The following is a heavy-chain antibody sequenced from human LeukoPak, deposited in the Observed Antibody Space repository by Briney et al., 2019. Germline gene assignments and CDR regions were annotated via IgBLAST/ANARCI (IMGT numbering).Heavy chain of an antibody. J-gene: IGHJ5*02. V-gene: IGHV4-59*01. D-gene: IGHD3-10*01. CDR2: IYYSGST. CDR1: GGSISSYY. CDR3: ARDYYGSGSYYTSWFDP. Sequence: PSEPLSLTCTVSGGSISSYYWSWIRQPPGKGLEWIGYIYYSGSTNYNPSLKSRVTISVDTSKNQFSLKLSSVTAADTAVYYCARDYYGSGSYYTSWFDPWGQGTLVTVSS.